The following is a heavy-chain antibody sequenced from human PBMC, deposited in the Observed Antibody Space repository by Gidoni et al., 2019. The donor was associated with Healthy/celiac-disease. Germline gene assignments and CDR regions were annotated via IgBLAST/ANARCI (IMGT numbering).Heavy chain of an antibody. J-gene: IGHJ6*02. Sequence: EVQLVESGGGLVQPGGSLRLSCAASGFTVSSNYMSWVRQAPGKGLEWVSVIYSGGSTYYADSVKGRFTISRDNSKNKLYLQRNSLRAEDTAVYYCASILGFYSNYYYGMDVWGQGTTVTVSS. CDR1: GFTVSSNY. CDR2: IYSGGST. V-gene: IGHV3-66*01. D-gene: IGHD4-4*01. CDR3: ASILGFYSNYYYGMDV.